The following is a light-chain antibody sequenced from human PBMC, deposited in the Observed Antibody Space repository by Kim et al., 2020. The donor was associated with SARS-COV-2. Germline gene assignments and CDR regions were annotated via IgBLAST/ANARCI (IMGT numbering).Light chain of an antibody. CDR2: GKN. V-gene: IGLV3-19*01. CDR1: SLRSYY. CDR3: NCRDSSGNHVV. J-gene: IGLJ2*01. Sequence: SSELTQDPAVSVALGQTVRITCQGDSLRSYYTSWYQQKPGQAPVLVIYGKNNRPSGIPDRFSGSTSGTTASLTITGAQAEDEADYYCNCRDSSGNHVVFG.